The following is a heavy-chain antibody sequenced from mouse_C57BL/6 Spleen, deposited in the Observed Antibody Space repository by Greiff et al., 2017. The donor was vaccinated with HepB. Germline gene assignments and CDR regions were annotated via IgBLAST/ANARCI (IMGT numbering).Heavy chain of an antibody. CDR2: INPSNGGT. V-gene: IGHV1-53*01. CDR1: GYTFTSYW. D-gene: IGHD4-1*01. CDR3: AREVLTGYFDY. Sequence: QVQLQQPGTELVKPGASVKLSCKAAGYTFTSYWMHWVQQRPGQGLEWIGNINPSNGGTNYNEKFKSKATLTVDKSSSTAYMQLSSLTSEDSAVYYCAREVLTGYFDYWGQGTTLTVSS. J-gene: IGHJ2*01.